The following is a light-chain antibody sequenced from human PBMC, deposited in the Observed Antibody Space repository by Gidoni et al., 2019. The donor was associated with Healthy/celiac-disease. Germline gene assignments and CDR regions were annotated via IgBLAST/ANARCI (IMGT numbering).Light chain of an antibody. V-gene: IGKV1-33*01. CDR2: DAS. Sequence: IQMPQSPSSLSASVGDRVTITCQASQDISNYLNWYQQKPGKAPKLLIYDASNLETGVPSRFSGSGSGTDFTFTISSLQPEDIATYYCQQYDNLITFGQGTRLEIK. J-gene: IGKJ5*01. CDR1: QDISNY. CDR3: QQYDNLIT.